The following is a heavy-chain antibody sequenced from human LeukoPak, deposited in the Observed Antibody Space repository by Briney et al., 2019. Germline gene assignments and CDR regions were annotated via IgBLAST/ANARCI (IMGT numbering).Heavy chain of an antibody. CDR1: GFTFSDYY. Sequence: GGSLRLSCAASGFTFSDYYMSWIRQAPGKGLEWISYISSSGSTIYYADSVKGRFTISRNNAKNSLYLQMNSLRAEDMAVYYCARDKDDYGSGNHWFDPWGQGTLVTVSS. CDR2: ISSSGSTI. J-gene: IGHJ5*02. CDR3: ARDKDDYGSGNHWFDP. V-gene: IGHV3-11*01. D-gene: IGHD3-10*01.